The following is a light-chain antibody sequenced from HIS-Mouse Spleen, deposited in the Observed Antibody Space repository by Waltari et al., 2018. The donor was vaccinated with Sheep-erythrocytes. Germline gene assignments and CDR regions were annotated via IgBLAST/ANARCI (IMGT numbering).Light chain of an antibody. Sequence: QSALTQPRPVSGSPGQSVTISCTGTSSDVGGYNYVPWYQPHPGKAPKLMIYDVSKRPSGVPDRFSGSKSGNTASLTISGLQAEDEADYYCCSYAGSYNHVFATGTKVTVL. CDR3: CSYAGSYNHV. CDR2: DVS. J-gene: IGLJ1*01. V-gene: IGLV2-11*01. CDR1: SSDVGGYNY.